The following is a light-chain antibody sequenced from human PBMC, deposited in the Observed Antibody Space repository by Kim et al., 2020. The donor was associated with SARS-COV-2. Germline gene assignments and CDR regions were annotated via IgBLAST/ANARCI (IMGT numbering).Light chain of an antibody. CDR3: QQTNSFPLT. V-gene: IGKV1-12*01. Sequence: DIQMTQSPSSVSASVGDRVTITCRASRGLSTSLAWYQQKPGKAPKLVVYGASSLHSGVPSRFSGSGSGTDFTLTISSLQPEDFATYYCQQTNSFPLTFGGGTKVDIK. CDR2: GAS. J-gene: IGKJ4*01. CDR1: RGLSTS.